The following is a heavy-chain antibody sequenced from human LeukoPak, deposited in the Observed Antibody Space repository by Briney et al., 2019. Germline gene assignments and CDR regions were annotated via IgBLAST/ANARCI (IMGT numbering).Heavy chain of an antibody. CDR1: GNYW. CDR2: INSDGSWT. D-gene: IGHD2/OR15-2a*01. V-gene: IGHV3-74*01. CDR3: VSFYETY. Sequence: GGSLRLSCVTSGNYWMHWVRQAPGKGLVWVSHINSDGSWTSYADSVKGRFTISKDNAKNTVYLQMNSLRAEDTAVYYCVSFYETYWGRGTLVTVSS. J-gene: IGHJ4*02.